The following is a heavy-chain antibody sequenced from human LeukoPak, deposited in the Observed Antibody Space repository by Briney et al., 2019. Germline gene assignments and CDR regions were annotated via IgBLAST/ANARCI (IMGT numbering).Heavy chain of an antibody. CDR3: AKDGGFGVVQYGYFDY. V-gene: IGHV3-9*03. CDR2: ISWNSGSI. D-gene: IGHD3-3*01. J-gene: IGHJ4*02. CDR1: GFTFDDYA. Sequence: GGSLRLSCAASGFTFDDYAMHWVRQAPGKGLEWVSGISWNSGSIGYADSVKGRFTISRDNAKNSLYLQMNSLRAEDMALYYCAKDGGFGVVQYGYFDYWGQGTLVTVSS.